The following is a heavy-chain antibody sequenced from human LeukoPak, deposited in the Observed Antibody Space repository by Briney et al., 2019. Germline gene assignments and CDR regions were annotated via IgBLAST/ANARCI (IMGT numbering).Heavy chain of an antibody. V-gene: IGHV4-59*01. D-gene: IGHD2-15*01. Sequence: SETLSLTCTVSGGSISSYYWSWIRQPPGKGLEWIGYIYYSGSTNYNPSLKSRVTISVDTSKNQFSLKLSSVTAADTAVYYCASSSHGRVVYGMDVWGQGTTVTVSS. CDR1: GGSISSYY. CDR3: ASSSHGRVVYGMDV. CDR2: IYYSGST. J-gene: IGHJ6*02.